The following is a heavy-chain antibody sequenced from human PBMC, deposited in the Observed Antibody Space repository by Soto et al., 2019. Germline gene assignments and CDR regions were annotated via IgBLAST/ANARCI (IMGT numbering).Heavy chain of an antibody. CDR1: DGSVSSGNDY. CDR3: ARIRRYDSSGYFAQCLDN. D-gene: IGHD3-22*01. V-gene: IGHV4-61*01. Sequence: QVQLQESGPGLVKPSETLSLTCTVSDGSVSSGNDYWSWIRQPPGKGLEWIGYIYYSGTTNYNPSLKSRVTMSVDTSKNQFTLKLSSVTAADTAVYYCARIRRYDSSGYFAQCLDNWGQGTLVTVSS. CDR2: IYYSGTT. J-gene: IGHJ4*02.